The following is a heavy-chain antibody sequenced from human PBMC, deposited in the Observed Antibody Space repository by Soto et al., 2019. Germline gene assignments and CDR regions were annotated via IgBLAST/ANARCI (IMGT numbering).Heavy chain of an antibody. V-gene: IGHV4-30-2*01. D-gene: IGHD1-26*01. CDR1: GGSISSGGYS. CDR2: MYHSGST. Sequence: SETLSLTCAVSGGSISSGGYSWSWIRQPPGKGLEWIGYMYHSGSTYYNPSLKSRVTISIDRSKNQFSLKLSSVTAADTAVYYCAREVRIVGATAFDYWGQGTLVTVSS. J-gene: IGHJ4*02. CDR3: AREVRIVGATAFDY.